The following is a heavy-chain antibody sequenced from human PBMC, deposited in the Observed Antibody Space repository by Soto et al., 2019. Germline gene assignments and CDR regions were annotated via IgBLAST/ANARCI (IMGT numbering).Heavy chain of an antibody. J-gene: IGHJ6*02. V-gene: IGHV3-30-3*01. Sequence: GGSLRLSCAASGFTFSSYAMHWVRQAPGKGLEWVAVISYDGSNKYYADSVKGRFTISRDNSKNTLYLQMNSLRAEDTAVYYCARSQGITATPYYYYGMDVWGQGTTVTVSS. CDR2: ISYDGSNK. CDR1: GFTFSSYA. D-gene: IGHD3-16*01. CDR3: ARSQGITATPYYYYGMDV.